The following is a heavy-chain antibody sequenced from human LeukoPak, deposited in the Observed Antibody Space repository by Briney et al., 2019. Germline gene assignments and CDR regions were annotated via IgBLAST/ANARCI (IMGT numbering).Heavy chain of an antibody. J-gene: IGHJ4*02. CDR2: LYYSGST. CDR1: GGSISSAVYY. D-gene: IGHD6-13*01. V-gene: IGHV4-31*03. Sequence: SETLSVTRTVSGGSISSAVYYWSWIRQHPGKGLEWIGYLYYSGSTYYNPSLKSRATTSIVTSKNQFSLKLNSVTAADTAVYYCARSSIAALAKGGFYYFDFWGQGILVTVSS. CDR3: ARSSIAALAKGGFYYFDF.